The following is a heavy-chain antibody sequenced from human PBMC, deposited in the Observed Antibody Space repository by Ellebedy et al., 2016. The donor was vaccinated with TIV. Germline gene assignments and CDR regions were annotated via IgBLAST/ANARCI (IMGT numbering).Heavy chain of an antibody. J-gene: IGHJ5*02. V-gene: IGHV4-59*08. D-gene: IGHD2-2*01. CDR3: ARSRSCDITTCYEDYNYFGP. CDR1: GGSFNTFY. CDR2: VYYTGST. Sequence: MPGGSLRLSCTVSGGSFNTFYWSWIRQPPGKGLEWIGHVYYTGSTHYNPSLRSRVTISVDTSKSQFSLKLSSVTAADTAVYYCARSRSCDITTCYEDYNYFGPWGQGVLVTVSS.